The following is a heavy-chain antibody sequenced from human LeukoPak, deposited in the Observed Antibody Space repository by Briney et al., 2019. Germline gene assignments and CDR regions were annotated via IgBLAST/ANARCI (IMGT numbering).Heavy chain of an antibody. J-gene: IGHJ4*02. CDR3: ATRTYSGYDWEFDY. V-gene: IGHV1-24*01. D-gene: IGHD5-12*01. Sequence: ASVKVSCKVPGYTLTELSMHWVRQAPGKGLEWMGGFDPQDGETIYAQKFQGRVTMTEDTSTDTAYMELSSLRSEDTAVYYCATRTYSGYDWEFDYWGQGTLVTVSS. CDR2: FDPQDGET. CDR1: GYTLTELS.